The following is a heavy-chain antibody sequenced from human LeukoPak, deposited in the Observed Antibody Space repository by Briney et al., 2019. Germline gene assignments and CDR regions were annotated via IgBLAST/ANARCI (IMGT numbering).Heavy chain of an antibody. D-gene: IGHD3-22*01. V-gene: IGHV4-34*01. CDR2: INHSGST. Sequence: SETLSLTCAVYGGSFSGYYWSWIRQPPGKGLEWIGEINHSGSTNYNPSLKSRVTISVDTSKNQFSLKLSSVTAADTAVYYCARNHRLDSSGYLPWGQGTLVTVSS. J-gene: IGHJ4*02. CDR3: ARNHRLDSSGYLP. CDR1: GGSFSGYY.